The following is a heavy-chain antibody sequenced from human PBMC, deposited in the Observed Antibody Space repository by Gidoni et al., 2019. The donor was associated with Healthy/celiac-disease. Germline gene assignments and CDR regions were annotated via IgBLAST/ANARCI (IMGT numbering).Heavy chain of an antibody. Sequence: EVQLLESGGGLVQPGGSLSLSCAASGFTFSSYAMRWVRQAPGKGLEWVSAISGSGGSTYYADSVKGRFTISRDNSKNTLYLQMNSLRAEDTAVYYCAKIYDSSGYYYDPSGYYFDYWGQGTLVTVSS. V-gene: IGHV3-23*01. J-gene: IGHJ4*02. D-gene: IGHD3-22*01. CDR3: AKIYDSSGYYYDPSGYYFDY. CDR1: GFTFSSYA. CDR2: ISGSGGST.